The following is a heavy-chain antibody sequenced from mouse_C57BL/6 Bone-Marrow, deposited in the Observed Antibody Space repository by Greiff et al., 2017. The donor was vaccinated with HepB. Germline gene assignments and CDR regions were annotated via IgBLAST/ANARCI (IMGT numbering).Heavy chain of an antibody. J-gene: IGHJ2*01. V-gene: IGHV1-55*01. D-gene: IGHD2-3*01. Sequence: QVQLQQPGAELVKPGASVKKSCKASGYTFTSYWITWVKQRPGQGLEWIGDIYPGSGSTNYNEKFKSKATLTVDTSSSTAYMQLSSLTSEDSAVYYCARYPLSMMVTVDYWGQGTTLTVSS. CDR2: IYPGSGST. CDR3: ARYPLSMMVTVDY. CDR1: GYTFTSYW.